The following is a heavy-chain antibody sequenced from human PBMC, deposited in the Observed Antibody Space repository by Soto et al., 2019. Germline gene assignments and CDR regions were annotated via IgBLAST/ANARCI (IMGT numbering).Heavy chain of an antibody. V-gene: IGHV3-33*01. CDR1: GFTFSDYG. J-gene: IGHJ3*02. CDR3: VRGGKIAGAFDI. CDR2: IWRDGIQK. D-gene: IGHD2-21*01. Sequence: QVQLVESGGGVVQPGRSLRLSCTTSGFTFSDYGMHWVRQAPGKGLEWVAGIWRDGIQKYYPDSVKGRFTISRDNSENTLYLQMNSLTVEDTAVYYCVRGGKIAGAFDIWGQGTMVTVS.